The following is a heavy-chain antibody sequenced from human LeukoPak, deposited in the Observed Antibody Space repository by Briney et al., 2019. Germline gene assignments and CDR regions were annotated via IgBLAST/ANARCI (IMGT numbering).Heavy chain of an antibody. J-gene: IGHJ4*02. V-gene: IGHV3-7*03. D-gene: IGHD6-6*01. CDR2: IKQDGSET. CDR1: GLTFSRYW. CDR3: AKDLQYSSSSGFDY. Sequence: GGSLRLSCAASGLTFSRYWMTWVRQAPGKGLEWVANIKQDGSETYYVDSVKGRFTISRDNAKSSLYLQMNSLRAEDMALYYCAKDLQYSSSSGFDYWGQGTLVTVSS.